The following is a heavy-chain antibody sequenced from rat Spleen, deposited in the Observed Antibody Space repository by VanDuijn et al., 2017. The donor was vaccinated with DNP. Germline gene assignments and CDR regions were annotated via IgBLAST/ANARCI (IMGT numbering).Heavy chain of an antibody. D-gene: IGHD1-11*01. Sequence: EVQLVESGGGLVQPGRSLKLSCAASGFTFSDHYMAWVRQAPTKGLEWVASISYDGSSTYYRDSVKGRFTISRDTAKNTQYLQMNSLRSEDTATYYCARGGRSYFDYWGHGVMVTVSS. CDR3: ARGGRSYFDY. CDR1: GFTFSDHY. CDR2: ISYDGSST. J-gene: IGHJ2*01. V-gene: IGHV5-22*01.